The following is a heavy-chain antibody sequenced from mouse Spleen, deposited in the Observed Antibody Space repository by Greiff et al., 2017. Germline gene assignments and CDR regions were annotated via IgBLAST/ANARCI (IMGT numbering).Heavy chain of an antibody. J-gene: IGHJ3*01. Sequence: EVQLEESGAELVRPGASVKLSCKASGYNFNDYCMHWVKQRPEQGLEWIGKIDPADGDTHYAPKFKGKATLTADTSSTTAYLQLSSLTSEDTAVYYCTTCLYDYDVAWFAYWCQGTLVTVSA. CDR2: IDPADGDT. CDR1: GYNFNDYC. CDR3: TTCLYDYDVAWFAY. D-gene: IGHD2-4*01. V-gene: IGHV14-1*01.